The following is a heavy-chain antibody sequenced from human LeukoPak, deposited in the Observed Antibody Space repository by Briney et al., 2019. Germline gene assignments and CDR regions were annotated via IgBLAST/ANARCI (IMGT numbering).Heavy chain of an antibody. CDR3: ARDGVFHDSDGYSFDY. D-gene: IGHD3-22*01. CDR1: KYSITSGYF. Sequence: PSETLSLTCAVSKYSITSGYFWGWIRQPPGKGLEWIASIYHSGTTYYNPSLRNRVTLFVDTSKNQFSLKLTSLTAADTAVYYCARDGVFHDSDGYSFDYWGQGTLVTVSS. V-gene: IGHV4-38-2*02. J-gene: IGHJ4*02. CDR2: IYHSGTT.